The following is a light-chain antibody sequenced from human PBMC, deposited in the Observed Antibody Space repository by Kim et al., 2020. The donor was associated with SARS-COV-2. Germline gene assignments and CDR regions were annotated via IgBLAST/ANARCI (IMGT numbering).Light chain of an antibody. CDR1: QSVSRNF. CDR3: QQYGSSPYT. J-gene: IGKJ2*01. V-gene: IGKV3-20*01. Sequence: LSQRESAHLSWRGDQSVSRNFFAVSAGNPGQSPRLHIFGASSRATGITERVSGSGSGTDFSLPISRLVPEDFAVYYCQQYGSSPYTCGQGTKLEI. CDR2: GAS.